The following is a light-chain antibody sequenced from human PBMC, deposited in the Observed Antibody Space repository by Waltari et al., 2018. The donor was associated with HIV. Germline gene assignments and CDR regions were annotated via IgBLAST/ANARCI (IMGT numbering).Light chain of an antibody. J-gene: IGLJ1*01. CDR2: EVS. Sequence: QSALTQPASVSGSPGQSITTSCTGTSSDVGSYNLVSWYQQHPGKAPKLMIYEVSERPSGISNRFSGSKSGNTASLTISGLQAGDEADYYCCSYAGSTTYVFGTGTKVTVL. CDR3: CSYAGSTTYV. V-gene: IGLV2-23*02. CDR1: SSDVGSYNL.